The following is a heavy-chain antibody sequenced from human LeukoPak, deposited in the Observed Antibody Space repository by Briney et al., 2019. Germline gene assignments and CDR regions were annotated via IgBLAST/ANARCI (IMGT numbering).Heavy chain of an antibody. Sequence: SETLSLTCTVSGYSMSSGYYWGWIRQPPERWLEWIGSMYHTGSTYYNPSLKSRVTISVDTSKNQFSLKLSSVTAADTAVYYCASRRKIVARPFDYWGQGTLVTVSS. CDR1: GYSMSSGYY. V-gene: IGHV4-38-2*02. CDR3: ASRRKIVARPFDY. D-gene: IGHD2/OR15-2a*01. J-gene: IGHJ4*02. CDR2: MYHTGST.